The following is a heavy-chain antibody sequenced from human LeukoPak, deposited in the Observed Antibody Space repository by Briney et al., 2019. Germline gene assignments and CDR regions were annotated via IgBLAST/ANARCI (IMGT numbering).Heavy chain of an antibody. D-gene: IGHD3-22*01. CDR2: IKQDGSEK. CDR1: GFTFSSYW. CDR3: ARVYYDSSGYPDAFDI. J-gene: IGHJ3*02. V-gene: IGHV3-7*04. Sequence: QPGGSLRLSCAASGFTFSSYWMSWVRQAPGKGLEWVASIKQDGSEKYYVDSVKGRFTISRDNAKNSLYLQMNSLRAEDTAVYYCARVYYDSSGYPDAFDIWGQGTMVTVSS.